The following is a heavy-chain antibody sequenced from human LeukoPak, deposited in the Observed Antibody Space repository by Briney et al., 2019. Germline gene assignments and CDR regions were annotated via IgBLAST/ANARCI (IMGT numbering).Heavy chain of an antibody. CDR1: GGSFSGYY. D-gene: IGHD6-19*01. Sequence: SETLSLTCAVYGGSFSGYYWSWIRQPPGKGLEWIGEINHSGSTNYNPSLKSRVTISVDTSKNQFFLRLNSVTAADTALYHCARHLAVAGTSYNWFDRWGQGTQVTVSS. CDR2: INHSGST. J-gene: IGHJ5*02. V-gene: IGHV4-34*01. CDR3: ARHLAVAGTSYNWFDR.